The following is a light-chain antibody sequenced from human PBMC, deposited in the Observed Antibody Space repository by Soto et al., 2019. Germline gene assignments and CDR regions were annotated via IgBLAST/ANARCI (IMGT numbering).Light chain of an antibody. V-gene: IGLV1-51*01. Sequence: QAVVTQPPSVSAAPGQRVTISCSGSASNIGNNSVSWYQQLPGAAPKLLIYDDNNRPSGIPDRFSGSKSGTSATLGITGLQPGDEADYYCGTWDTSLPACVFGPGTKVTVL. J-gene: IGLJ1*01. CDR1: ASNIGNNS. CDR3: GTWDTSLPACV. CDR2: DDN.